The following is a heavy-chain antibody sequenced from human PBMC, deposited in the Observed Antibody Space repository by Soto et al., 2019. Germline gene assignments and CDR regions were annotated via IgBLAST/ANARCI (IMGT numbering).Heavy chain of an antibody. CDR1: GFTFINYA. CDR2: ISGSGGST. Sequence: VSGRLARPPSGFTFINYAISWFLQAPGKGLEGGSAISGSGGSTSYPASVKGRFTISRDNPNNPLYLQMNSLRAADTAVFFCEKGARQKVFGVVMDYWGKGTLVTVSS. D-gene: IGHD3-3*01. CDR3: EKGARQKVFGVVMDY. V-gene: IGHV3-23*01. J-gene: IGHJ4*02.